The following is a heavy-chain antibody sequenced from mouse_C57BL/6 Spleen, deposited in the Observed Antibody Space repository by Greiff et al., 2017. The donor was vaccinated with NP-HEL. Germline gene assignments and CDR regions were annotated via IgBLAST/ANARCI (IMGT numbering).Heavy chain of an antibody. CDR3: ARENYYGSRGYFDV. V-gene: IGHV1-55*01. CDR1: GYTFTSYW. Sequence: QVQLQQPGAELVKPGASVKMSCKASGYTFTSYWITWVKQRPGQGLEWIGDIHPGSGSTNYNEKFKSKATLTVDTSSSTAYMQLSSLTSEDSAVYYCARENYYGSRGYFDVWGTGTTVTVSS. D-gene: IGHD1-1*01. CDR2: IHPGSGST. J-gene: IGHJ1*03.